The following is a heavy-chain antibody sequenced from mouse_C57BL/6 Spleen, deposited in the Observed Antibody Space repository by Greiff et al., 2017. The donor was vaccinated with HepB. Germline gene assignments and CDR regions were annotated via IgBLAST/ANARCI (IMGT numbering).Heavy chain of an antibody. CDR3: ARRGGYYYGSSPYYYAMGY. D-gene: IGHD1-1*01. CDR2: IYPGDGDT. J-gene: IGHJ4*01. CDR1: GYAFSSYW. V-gene: IGHV1-80*01. Sequence: VQLQQSGAELVKPGASVKISCKASGYAFSSYWMNWVKQSPGKGLEWIGQIYPGDGDTTYNGKFKGKATLTADKSSNAAYMQLSSLTSEDSAVYFCARRGGYYYGSSPYYYAMGYWGKGTSVTVSS.